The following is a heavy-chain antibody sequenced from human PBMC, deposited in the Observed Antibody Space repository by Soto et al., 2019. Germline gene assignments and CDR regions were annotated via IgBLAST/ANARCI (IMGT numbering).Heavy chain of an antibody. CDR3: AAVPSYSSSWYKNSKYYYYGMDV. CDR2: IVVGSGNT. D-gene: IGHD6-13*01. CDR1: GFTFTSSA. V-gene: IGHV1-58*01. J-gene: IGHJ6*02. Sequence: GASVKVSCKASGFTFTSSAVQLVRQARGQRLEWIGWIVVGSGNTNYAQKFQERVTITRDMSTSTAYMELSSLRSEDTAVYYCAAVPSYSSSWYKNSKYYYYGMDVWVQGTTVTVSS.